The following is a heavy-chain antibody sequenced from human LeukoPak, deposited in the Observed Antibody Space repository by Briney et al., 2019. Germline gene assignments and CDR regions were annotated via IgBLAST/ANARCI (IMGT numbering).Heavy chain of an antibody. CDR1: GFTFSRYW. CDR3: ARPSYYYDSSGYYY. CDR2: IKQDGSEK. J-gene: IGHJ4*02. D-gene: IGHD3-22*01. Sequence: PGGSLRLSCAASGFTFSRYWMSWVRQAPGKGLEWVANIKQDGSEKYYVDSVKGRFTISRDNAKNSLYLQMNSLRAEDTAVYYCARPSYYYDSSGYYYWGQGTLVTVSS. V-gene: IGHV3-7*01.